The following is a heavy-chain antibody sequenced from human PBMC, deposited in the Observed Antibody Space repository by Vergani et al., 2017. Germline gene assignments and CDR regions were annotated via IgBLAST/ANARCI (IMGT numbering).Heavy chain of an antibody. V-gene: IGHV3-74*01. D-gene: IGHD2-15*01. CDR3: ARADRDCSGGSCYRYYYYGMDV. CDR1: GFTFSSYW. Sequence: EVQLVESGGGLVQPGGSLRLSCAASGFTFSSYWMHWVRQAPGKGLVWVSRINSDGSSTSYADSVKGRFTISRDNAKNTLYLQMNSLRAEDTAVYYCARADRDCSGGSCYRYYYYGMDVWGQGP. CDR2: INSDGSST. J-gene: IGHJ6*02.